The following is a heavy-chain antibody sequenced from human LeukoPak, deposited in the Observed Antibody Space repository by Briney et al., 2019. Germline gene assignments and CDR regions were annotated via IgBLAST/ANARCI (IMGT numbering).Heavy chain of an antibody. D-gene: IGHD2/OR15-2a*01. CDR3: ARDQTTSAFDI. CDR1: GGSISSGSYY. J-gene: IGHJ3*02. Sequence: PSETLSLTCTVSGGSISSGSYYWSWIPQPAGKGLEWIGRIYTSGSTNYNPSLKSRVTISVDTSKNQFSLKLSSVTAADTAVYYCARDQTTSAFDIWGQGTMVTVSS. V-gene: IGHV4-61*02. CDR2: IYTSGST.